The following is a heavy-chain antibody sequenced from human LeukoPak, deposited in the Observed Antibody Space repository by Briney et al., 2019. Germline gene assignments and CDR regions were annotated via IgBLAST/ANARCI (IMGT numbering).Heavy chain of an antibody. J-gene: IGHJ4*02. CDR1: GYTFTTYG. V-gene: IGHV1-18*01. CDR2: ISTYDGNI. CDR3: ARDQPRRGPGGHDY. Sequence: ASVKVSCKASGYTFTTYGINWVRQAPGQGLEWMGWISTYDGNINYAQKLRGRVSMIRDTSTSTAYLELRDLRSDDTAMYYCARDQPRRGPGGHDYWGQGTLVTVSS. D-gene: IGHD3-16*01.